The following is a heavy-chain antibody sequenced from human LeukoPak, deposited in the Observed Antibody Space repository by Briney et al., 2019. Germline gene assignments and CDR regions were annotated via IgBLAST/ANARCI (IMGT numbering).Heavy chain of an antibody. V-gene: IGHV4-59*08. Sequence: SETLSLTCTVSGGSISSYYWSWIRQPPGKGLEWIGYIYYSGSTNYNPSLKSRVTISVDTSKNQFSLKLSSVTAADTAVYYCARRKEGYQGHWFDPWGQGTLVTVSS. D-gene: IGHD5-24*01. CDR2: IYYSGST. CDR3: ARRKEGYQGHWFDP. CDR1: GGSISSYY. J-gene: IGHJ5*02.